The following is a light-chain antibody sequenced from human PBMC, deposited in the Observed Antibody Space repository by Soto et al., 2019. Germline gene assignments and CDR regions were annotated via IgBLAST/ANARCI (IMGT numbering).Light chain of an antibody. J-gene: IGKJ1*01. CDR3: LSANIHSP. Sequence: MTQSPSSLSTSVVDRVTVTCRASQAIRNDLAWYQQKPGRAAKRLIYGSSSLQSGVPSRFSGSGSGTEFTLTICFLPQDDIGAYSALSANIHSPFGQ. CDR2: GSS. V-gene: IGKV1-17*01. CDR1: QAIRND.